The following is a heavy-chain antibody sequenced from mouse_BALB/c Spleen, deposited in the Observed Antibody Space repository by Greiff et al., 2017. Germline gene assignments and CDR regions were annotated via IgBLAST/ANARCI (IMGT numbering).Heavy chain of an antibody. V-gene: IGHV5-17*02. D-gene: IGHD4-1*01. CDR3: APGAFAY. CDR1: GFTFSSFG. Sequence: EVQLQESGGGLVQPGGSRKLSCAASGFTFSSFGMHWVRQAPEKGLEWVAYISSGSSTIYYADTVKGRFTISRDNPKNTLFLQMTSLRSEDTAMYYCAPGAFAYWGQGTLVTVSA. CDR2: ISSGSSTI. J-gene: IGHJ3*01.